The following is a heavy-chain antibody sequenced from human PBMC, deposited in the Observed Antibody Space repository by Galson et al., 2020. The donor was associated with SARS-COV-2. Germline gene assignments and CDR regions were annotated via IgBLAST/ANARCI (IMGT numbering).Heavy chain of an antibody. D-gene: IGHD3-10*01. CDR1: GGSISSGDYY. CDR3: ASYIWFGELLFQWGYFDL. CDR2: IYYSGST. V-gene: IGHV4-30-4*08. J-gene: IGHJ2*01. Sequence: SQTLSLTCTVSGGSISSGDYYWSWIRQPPGKGLEWIGYIYYSGSTYYNPSLKSRVTISVDTSKNQFSLKLSSVTAADTAVYYCASYIWFGELLFQWGYFDLWGRGTLVTVSS.